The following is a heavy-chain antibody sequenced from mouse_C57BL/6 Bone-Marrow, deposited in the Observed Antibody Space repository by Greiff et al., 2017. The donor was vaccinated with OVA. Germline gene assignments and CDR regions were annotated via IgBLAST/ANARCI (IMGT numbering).Heavy chain of an antibody. J-gene: IGHJ3*01. CDR2: IYPGDGDT. D-gene: IGHD3-2*02. V-gene: IGHV1-82*01. CDR3: ARGKTAQATRLFAY. CDR1: GYAFSSSW. Sequence: VKLQQSGPELVKPGASVKISCKASGYAFSSSWMNWVKQRPGKGLEWIGRIYPGDGDTNYNGKFKGKATLTADKSSSTAYMQLSSLTSEDSAVYFCARGKTAQATRLFAYWGQGTLVTVSA.